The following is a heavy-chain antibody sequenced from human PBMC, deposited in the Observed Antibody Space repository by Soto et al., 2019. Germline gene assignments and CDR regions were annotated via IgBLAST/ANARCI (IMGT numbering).Heavy chain of an antibody. Sequence: GGSLRLSCAASGFTFSSSAMTWVRQAPGKGLEWVSAIDGSGGGTYYADSVKGRFTISRDNSKKTLYLQMSSLRAEDTALYHCAKDFWLTTWVQGTLVTVSS. CDR2: IDGSGGGT. D-gene: IGHD3-9*01. CDR3: AKDFWLTT. J-gene: IGHJ5*02. CDR1: GFTFSSSA. V-gene: IGHV3-23*01.